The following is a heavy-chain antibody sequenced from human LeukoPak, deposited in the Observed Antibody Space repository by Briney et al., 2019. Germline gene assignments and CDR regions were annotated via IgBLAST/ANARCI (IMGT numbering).Heavy chain of an antibody. CDR3: ARDWRTVSGWVHDAFDI. V-gene: IGHV1-69*13. D-gene: IGHD6-19*01. CDR2: IIPIFGTA. CDR1: GGTFSSYA. Sequence: ASVTVSCKASGGTFSSYAISWVRQAPGQGLEWMGGIIPIFGTANYAQKFQGRVTITADESTSTAYMELSSLRSEDTAVYYCARDWRTVSGWVHDAFDIWGQGTMVTVSS. J-gene: IGHJ3*02.